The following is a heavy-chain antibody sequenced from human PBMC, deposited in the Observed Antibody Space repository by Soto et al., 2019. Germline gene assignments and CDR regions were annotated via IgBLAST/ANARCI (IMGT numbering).Heavy chain of an antibody. CDR1: GGPITNSNYY. CDR2: IFYDGST. CDR3: VRLGPATGAGAF. J-gene: IGHJ1*01. Sequence: SETLSLTCTVSGGPITNSNYYWGWIRQPPGKGLEWIGRIFYDGSTYYNPSLQSRVAISVDTSRNLFSLKLTSVTAAETAVYYCVRLGPATGAGAFWGQGIRVTGSS. V-gene: IGHV4-39*02. D-gene: IGHD1-1*01.